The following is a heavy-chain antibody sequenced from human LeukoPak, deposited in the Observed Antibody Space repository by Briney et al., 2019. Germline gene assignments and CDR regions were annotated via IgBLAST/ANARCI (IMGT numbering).Heavy chain of an antibody. Sequence: SVKVSCKASGGTFSSYAISWVRQAPGQGLEWMGGIIPIFGTANYAQKFQGRVTITADESTSTAYMELSSLRSEDTAVYYCAREDCSGGSCYSPGRNYYYGMDVWGQGTTVTVSS. CDR2: IIPIFGTA. J-gene: IGHJ6*02. D-gene: IGHD2-15*01. V-gene: IGHV1-69*13. CDR1: GGTFSSYA. CDR3: AREDCSGGSCYSPGRNYYYGMDV.